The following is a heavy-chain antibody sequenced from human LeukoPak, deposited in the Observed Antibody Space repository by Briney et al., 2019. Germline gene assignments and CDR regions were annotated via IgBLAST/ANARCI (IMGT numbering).Heavy chain of an antibody. V-gene: IGHV3-53*01. J-gene: IGHJ6*03. CDR3: AREPYYPSSYYYYMDV. CDR2: IYSGGST. CDR1: GFTVSSNY. Sequence: PVGSLRLSCAASGFTVSSNYMSWVRQAPGKGLEWVSVIYSGGSTYYADSVKGRFTISRDNSKNTLYLQMNSLRAEDTAVYYCAREPYYPSSYYYYMDVWGKGTTVTVSS. D-gene: IGHD3-10*01.